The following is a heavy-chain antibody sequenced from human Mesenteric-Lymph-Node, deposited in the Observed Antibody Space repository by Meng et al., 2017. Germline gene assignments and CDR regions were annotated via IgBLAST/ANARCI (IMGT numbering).Heavy chain of an antibody. D-gene: IGHD1-26*01. Sequence: GPGLVKPSHTLSPTCAISXDRVSSNRXAWNWIRQSPSRSLEWLGRTYYRSKWYNDYAVSVKSRITINPDTSKNQFSLQLNSVTPEDTAVYYCARVGATTFAVGYFQHWGQGTLVTVSS. CDR2: TYYRSKWYN. V-gene: IGHV6-1*01. CDR3: ARVGATTFAVGYFQH. CDR1: XDRVSSNRXA. J-gene: IGHJ1*01.